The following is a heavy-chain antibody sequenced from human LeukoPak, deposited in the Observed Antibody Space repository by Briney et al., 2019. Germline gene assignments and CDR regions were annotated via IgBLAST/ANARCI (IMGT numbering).Heavy chain of an antibody. CDR1: GYTLTELS. CDR3: ARTSLDV. J-gene: IGHJ6*02. D-gene: IGHD1/OR15-1a*01. CDR2: FDPEDGET. Sequence: ASVKVSCKVSGYTLTELSMHWVRQAPGKGLEWMGGFDPEDGETIYAQKFQGRVTMIEDTSTDTAYMELSSLRSEDTAVYYCARTSLDVWGQGTTVTVSS. V-gene: IGHV1-24*01.